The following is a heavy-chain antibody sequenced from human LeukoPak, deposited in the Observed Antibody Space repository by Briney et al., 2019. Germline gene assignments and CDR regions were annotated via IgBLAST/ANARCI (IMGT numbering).Heavy chain of an antibody. J-gene: IGHJ4*02. V-gene: IGHV3-21*01. D-gene: IGHD1-1*01. Sequence: SGGSLRLSCAASGFTFSSYSMNWVRQAPGKGLEWVSSISSSSSYIYYADSVKGRFTISRDNAKNSLYLQMNSLRAEDTAVYYCAREGTTGISGYYFDYWGQGTLVTASS. CDR3: AREGTTGISGYYFDY. CDR2: ISSSSSYI. CDR1: GFTFSSYS.